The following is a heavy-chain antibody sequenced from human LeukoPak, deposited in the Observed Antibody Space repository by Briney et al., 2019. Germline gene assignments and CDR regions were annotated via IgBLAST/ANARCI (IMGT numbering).Heavy chain of an antibody. CDR1: GGSFSGYY. D-gene: IGHD3-10*02. CDR3: ARLSSI. CDR2: INHSGST. Sequence: SKTLSLTCAVYGGSFSGYYWSWIRQPPGRGLEWIGEINHSGSTNYNPSLKSRVTISVDTSKNQFSLKLSSVTAADTAVYYCARLSSIWGQGTLVTVSS. J-gene: IGHJ4*02. V-gene: IGHV4-34*01.